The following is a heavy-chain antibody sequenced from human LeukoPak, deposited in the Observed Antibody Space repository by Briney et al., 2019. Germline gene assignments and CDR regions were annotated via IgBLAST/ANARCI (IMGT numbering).Heavy chain of an antibody. D-gene: IGHD2-21*02. CDR1: GFTFSTYW. J-gene: IGHJ4*02. CDR3: ATGRDNSDWQKRFDS. V-gene: IGHV3-7*01. Sequence: GGSLRLSCAASGFTFSTYWMNWYRQAPGKGLEWVGNINQDASEINYVDSVRGRFTISRDNAKNSLHLQMNSLRAEEEAVYYCATGRDNSDWQKRFDSWGQGTLVTVSS. CDR2: INQDASEI.